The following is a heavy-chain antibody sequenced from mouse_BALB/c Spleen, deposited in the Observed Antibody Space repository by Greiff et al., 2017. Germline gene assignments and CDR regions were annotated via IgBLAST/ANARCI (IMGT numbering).Heavy chain of an antibody. J-gene: IGHJ2*01. CDR2: IWAGGST. CDR1: GFSLTSYG. Sequence: VQGVESGPGLVAPSQSLSITCTVSGFSLTSYGVHWVRQPPGKGLEWLGVIWAGGSTNYNSALMSRLSISKDNSKSQVFLKMNSLQTDDTAMYYCAREGAYYFDYGGQGTTRTVSS. V-gene: IGHV2-9*02. CDR3: AREGAYYFDY.